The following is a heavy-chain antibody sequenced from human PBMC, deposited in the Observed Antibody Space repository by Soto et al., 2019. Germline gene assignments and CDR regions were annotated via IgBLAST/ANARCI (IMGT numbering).Heavy chain of an antibody. CDR1: GFTFSSYA. CDR2: ISGSGGST. J-gene: IGHJ5*02. Sequence: GGSLRLSCAASGFTFSSYAMSWVRQAPGKGLEWVSAISGSGGSTYYADSVKGRFTISRDNSKNTLYLQMNSLRAEDTAVYYCAWSGYPYWFGPWGLGTLVTVSS. V-gene: IGHV3-23*01. D-gene: IGHD3-3*01. CDR3: AWSGYPYWFGP.